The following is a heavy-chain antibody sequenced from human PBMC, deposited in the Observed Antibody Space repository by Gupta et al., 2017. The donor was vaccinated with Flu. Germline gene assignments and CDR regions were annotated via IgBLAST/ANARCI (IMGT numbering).Heavy chain of an antibody. CDR2: IYYSGST. CDR3: ARRGRGLWYEFDY. V-gene: IGHV4-59*08. J-gene: IGHJ4*02. D-gene: IGHD5-18*01. CDR1: GGSIRSYY. Sequence: QVQLQESGPGLVKPSETLSLTCPVSGGSIRSYYWSWIRQPPGKGLEWLGYIYYSGSTNYNPSLKSRVTISVDTSKNQFSLKLSSVTAADTAVYYCARRGRGLWYEFDYWGQGTLVTVSS.